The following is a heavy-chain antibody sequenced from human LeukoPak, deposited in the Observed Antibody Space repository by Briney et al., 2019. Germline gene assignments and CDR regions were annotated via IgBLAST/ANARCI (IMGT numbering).Heavy chain of an antibody. J-gene: IGHJ4*02. CDR1: GGSFSGYY. CDR2: INHSGNT. D-gene: IGHD2-15*01. V-gene: IGHV4-34*01. Sequence: SETLSLTCAVYGGSFSGYYWSWIRQPPGKGLEWIGEINHSGNTNYNPSLKSRVTISVDTSKNQFSLKLSSVTAADTAVYSCASASDIVVVVASTLDDGGQGSLVTVSS. CDR3: ASASDIVVVVASTLDD.